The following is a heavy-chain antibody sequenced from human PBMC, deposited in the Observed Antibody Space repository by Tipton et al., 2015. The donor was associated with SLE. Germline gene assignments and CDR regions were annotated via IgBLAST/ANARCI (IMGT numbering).Heavy chain of an antibody. Sequence: QVQLVQSGAEVKKPGASVKVSCKTSGFTLTNYGISWVRQAPGQGLEWLGWISAYNGNTNYAQKLQGRVTMTTDTSTSTAYMELRSLRSDDTAVYYCARDPRDRFPDAFDIWGQGTMVTVSS. CDR1: GFTLTNYG. D-gene: IGHD3-3*01. CDR3: ARDPRDRFPDAFDI. V-gene: IGHV1-18*01. J-gene: IGHJ3*02. CDR2: ISAYNGNT.